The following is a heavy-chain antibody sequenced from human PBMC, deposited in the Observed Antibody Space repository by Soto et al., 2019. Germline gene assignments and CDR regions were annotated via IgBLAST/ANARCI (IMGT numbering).Heavy chain of an antibody. J-gene: IGHJ4*02. Sequence: PSETLSLTCAVYGGSFSGYYWSWIRQPPGKGLEWIGEINHSGSTNYNPSLKSRVTISVGTSKNQFSLKLSSVTAADTAVYYCARTRLPSQSDYWGQGTLVTVSS. CDR1: GGSFSGYY. V-gene: IGHV4-34*01. CDR3: ARTRLPSQSDY. CDR2: INHSGST.